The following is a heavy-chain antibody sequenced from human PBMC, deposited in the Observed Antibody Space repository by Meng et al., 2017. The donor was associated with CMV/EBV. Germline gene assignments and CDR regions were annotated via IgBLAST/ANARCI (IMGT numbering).Heavy chain of an antibody. CDR2: INHSGST. CDR3: ARDTAYYYDSSGYTDYP. J-gene: IGHJ5*02. Sequence: SETLSLTCTVSGGSISSYYWSWIRQPPGKGLEWIGEINHSGSTNYNPSLKSRVTISVDTSKNQFSLKLSSVTAADTAVYYCARDTAYYYDSSGYTDYPWGQGTLVTVSS. D-gene: IGHD3-22*01. V-gene: IGHV4-34*01. CDR1: GGSISSYY.